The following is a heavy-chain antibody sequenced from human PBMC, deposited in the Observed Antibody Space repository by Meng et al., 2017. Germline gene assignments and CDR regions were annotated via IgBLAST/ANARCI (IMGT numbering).Heavy chain of an antibody. V-gene: IGHV4/OR15-8*02. Sequence: QVRLQASGQGLVNPSGTLSLPWVVSGGSISSVDWGSWVRQPPGKGLEWIGEIYHGGNTNYNPSLKSRVTISIDKSKNQFSLKLSSVTAADTAVYYCASWIYSCGWQWGQGTLVTVSS. D-gene: IGHD6-19*01. CDR2: IYHGGNT. J-gene: IGHJ4*02. CDR3: ASWIYSCGWQ. CDR1: GGSISSVDW.